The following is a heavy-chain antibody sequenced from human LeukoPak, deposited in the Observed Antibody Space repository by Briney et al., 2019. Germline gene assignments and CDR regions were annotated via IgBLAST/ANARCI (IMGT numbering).Heavy chain of an antibody. CDR1: GGSFSGYY. J-gene: IGHJ4*02. D-gene: IGHD3-22*01. Sequence: TASETLSLTCAVYGGSFSGYYWSWIRQPAGKGLEWIGRIYTSGSTNYNPSLKSRVTMSVDTSKNQFSLKLSSVTAADTAVYYCAREDDSSGYYPTNFDYWGQGTLVTVSS. CDR2: IYTSGST. CDR3: AREDDSSGYYPTNFDY. V-gene: IGHV4-4*07.